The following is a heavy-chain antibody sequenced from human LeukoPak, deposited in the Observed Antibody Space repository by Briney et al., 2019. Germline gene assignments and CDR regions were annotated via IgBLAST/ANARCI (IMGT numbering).Heavy chain of an antibody. CDR2: ISSSSSTI. D-gene: IGHD1-7*01. V-gene: IGHV3-48*01. CDR1: GFTFSSYS. J-gene: IGHJ1*01. CDR3: ARDLSQNSPFQH. Sequence: GGSLRLSCAASGFTFSSYSMNWVRQAPGKGLEWVSYISSSSSTIYHADSVKGRFTISRDNAKNSLYLQMNSLRAEDTAVYYCARDLSQNSPFQHWGQGTLVTVSS.